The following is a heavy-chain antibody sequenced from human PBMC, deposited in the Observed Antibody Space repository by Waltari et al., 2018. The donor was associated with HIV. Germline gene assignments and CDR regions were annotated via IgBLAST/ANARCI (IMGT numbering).Heavy chain of an antibody. D-gene: IGHD4-17*01. Sequence: EVQLVESGGGLVKPGGSLRLSLAASGLPFSSYSMNWVRQAPGKGLEWVSSISSSSTFIYYADSVKGRFTISRDNAKNSLYLQMNSLRAEDTAVYYCARDRQGTVTKDFDYWGQGTLVTVSS. CDR3: ARDRQGTVTKDFDY. V-gene: IGHV3-21*01. J-gene: IGHJ4*02. CDR2: ISSSSTFI. CDR1: GLPFSSYS.